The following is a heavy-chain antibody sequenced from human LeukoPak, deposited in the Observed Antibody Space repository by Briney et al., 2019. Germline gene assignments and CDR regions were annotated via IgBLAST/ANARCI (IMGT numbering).Heavy chain of an antibody. CDR1: GGSTSSGDYY. Sequence: SQTLSLTCTVSGGSTSSGDYYWSWIRQPPGKDLEWIGYIYYSGSTYYNPSLKSRVTISVDTSKNQFSLELSSVTAADTAVYYCARDSSSWYSYGMDVWGKGTTVTVSS. V-gene: IGHV4-30-4*01. CDR3: ARDSSSWYSYGMDV. J-gene: IGHJ6*04. CDR2: IYYSGST. D-gene: IGHD6-13*01.